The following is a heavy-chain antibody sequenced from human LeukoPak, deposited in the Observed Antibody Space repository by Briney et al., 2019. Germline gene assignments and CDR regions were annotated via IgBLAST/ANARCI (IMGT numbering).Heavy chain of an antibody. CDR2: IKHDGSER. CDR3: ARFHGSFDY. CDR1: GFTFSSYA. D-gene: IGHD1-26*01. V-gene: IGHV3-7*01. J-gene: IGHJ4*02. Sequence: GGSLRLSCAASGFTFSSYAMSWVRQAPGKGLEWVANIKHDGSERNYVDSVKGRFTISRDNAKNSLYLQMNSLRAEDTAVYYCARFHGSFDYWGQGTLVTVSS.